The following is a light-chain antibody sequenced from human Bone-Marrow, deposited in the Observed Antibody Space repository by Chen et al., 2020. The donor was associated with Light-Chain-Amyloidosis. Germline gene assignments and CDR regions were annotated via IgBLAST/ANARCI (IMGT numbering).Light chain of an antibody. CDR3: QVWDRSSDRSV. V-gene: IGLV3-21*02. J-gene: IGLJ3*02. Sequence: SYVLTPPSSVSVAPAQAATLPCGGQNIGYTRVHWYQQTPGQAPILVVYDDSDRPSGIPERLSGSNSGNTASLTISRVEAGDEADYYCQVWDRSSDRSVFGGGTKLTVL. CDR1: NIGYTR. CDR2: DDS.